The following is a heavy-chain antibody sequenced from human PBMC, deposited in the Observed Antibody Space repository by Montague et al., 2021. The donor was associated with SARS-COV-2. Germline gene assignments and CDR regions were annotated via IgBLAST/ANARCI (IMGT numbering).Heavy chain of an antibody. J-gene: IGHJ4*02. D-gene: IGHD3-10*01. V-gene: IGHV3-23*01. CDR2: ISASGVRT. CDR1: GFTFSTYA. Sequence: SLRLSCAASGFTFSTYAMTWVRQAPGKGLEWVSSISASGVRTHYPDSVKGRFTISRDNSKNTLYLQMSSPRAEDTAVYFCLNYHGSGSYGDFWGQGTLVTVSP. CDR3: LNYHGSGSYGDF.